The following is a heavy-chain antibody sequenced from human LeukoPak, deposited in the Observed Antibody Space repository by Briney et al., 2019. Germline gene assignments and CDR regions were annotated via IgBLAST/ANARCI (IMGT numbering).Heavy chain of an antibody. CDR1: GGSISSYY. CDR3: TRDSGTTGEVKFDP. V-gene: IGHV4-4*07. CDR2: IYGTGTI. D-gene: IGHD3-10*01. Sequence: SETLSLTCTVSGGSISSYYWSWIRQPAGKGLEWIGRIYGTGTITYNSSLQSRVTMSVDTSKNEFSLKMSSVTAADTAVYYCTRDSGTTGEVKFDPWGQGTLVTVSS. J-gene: IGHJ5*02.